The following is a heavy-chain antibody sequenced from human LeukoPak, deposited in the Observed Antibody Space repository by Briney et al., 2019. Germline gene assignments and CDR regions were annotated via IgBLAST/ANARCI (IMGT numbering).Heavy chain of an antibody. J-gene: IGHJ4*02. CDR1: GFTFSSYG. V-gene: IGHV3-30*02. CDR2: IRYDGSNK. D-gene: IGHD2-15*01. CDR3: AKAPVTSCRGAFCYPFDS. Sequence: GGSLRLSCAASGFTFSSYGMHWVRQAPGKGLEWVAFIRYDGSNKYYADSVKGRFTISRDNSKNTLYLQMNSLRAEDAAVYYCAKAPVTSCRGAFCYPFDSWGQGTLVTVSS.